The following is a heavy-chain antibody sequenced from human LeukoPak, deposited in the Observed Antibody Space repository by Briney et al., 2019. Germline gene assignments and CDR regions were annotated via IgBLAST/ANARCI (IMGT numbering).Heavy chain of an antibody. V-gene: IGHV3-48*03. CDR3: AKNRDSSDYPRDFDY. D-gene: IGHD3-22*01. Sequence: GGSLRLSCAASGFTFSSYEMNWVRQAPGKGLEWVSYISSSGSTIYYADSVKGRFTISRDNSKDTVYLQMNSLRTEDTAVYYCAKNRDSSDYPRDFDYWGQGTLVTVSS. J-gene: IGHJ4*02. CDR2: ISSSGSTI. CDR1: GFTFSSYE.